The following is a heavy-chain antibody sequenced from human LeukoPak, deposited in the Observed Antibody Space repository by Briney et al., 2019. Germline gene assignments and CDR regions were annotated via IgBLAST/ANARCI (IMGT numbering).Heavy chain of an antibody. CDR1: GYSFTDYY. V-gene: IGHV1-2*02. Sequence: GASVKVSCKASGYSFTDYYLHWVRQAPGQGLEWMGWINPNSGGTNYAQKFQGRVTMTRDTSISTAYMELSRLRSDDTAAYYCARGNSGYGDLSYDTAPGDTFDYWGQGTLVTVSS. D-gene: IGHD5-12*01. CDR2: INPNSGGT. J-gene: IGHJ4*02. CDR3: ARGNSGYGDLSYDTAPGDTFDY.